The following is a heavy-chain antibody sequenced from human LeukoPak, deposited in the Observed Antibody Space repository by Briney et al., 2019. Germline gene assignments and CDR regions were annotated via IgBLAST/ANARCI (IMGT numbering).Heavy chain of an antibody. CDR1: GGSISSSSYY. V-gene: IGHV4-39*01. CDR3: ARHVYVAAAPDY. Sequence: SETLSLTCTVSGGSISSSSYYWGWIRQPPGKGLEWIGSIYYSGSTYYNPSLKSRVTISVDTSKNQFSLKLSSVTAADTAVYYCARHVYVAAAPDYLGQGTLVTVSS. CDR2: IYYSGST. D-gene: IGHD6-13*01. J-gene: IGHJ4*02.